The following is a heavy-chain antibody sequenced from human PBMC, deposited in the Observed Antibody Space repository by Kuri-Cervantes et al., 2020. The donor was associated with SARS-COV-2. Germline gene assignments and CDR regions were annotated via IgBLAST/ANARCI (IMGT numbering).Heavy chain of an antibody. CDR1: GFTFSSYA. D-gene: IGHD5-12*01. V-gene: IGHV3-33*08. J-gene: IGHJ6*02. CDR3: ARDRGYSGSTAPYYYYYGMDV. Sequence: GGSLRLSCAASGFTFSSYAMSWVRQAPGKGLEWVAVIWYDGSNKYYADSVKGRFTISRDNSKNTLYLQMNSLRAEDTAVYYCARDRGYSGSTAPYYYYYGMDVWGQGTTVTVSS. CDR2: IWYDGSNK.